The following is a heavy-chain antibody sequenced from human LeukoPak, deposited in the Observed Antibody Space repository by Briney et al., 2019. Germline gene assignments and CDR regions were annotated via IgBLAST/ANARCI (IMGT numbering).Heavy chain of an antibody. CDR2: ISGSGGST. CDR3: AKDSAAGDWYFDL. D-gene: IGHD7-27*01. J-gene: IGHJ2*01. Sequence: LXLSXAASGFTFSSXAMSWVRQAPGKXLEWVSAISGSGGSTYYADSVKGRFTISRDNSKNTLYLQMNSLRAEDTAVYYCAKDSAAGDWYFDLWGRGTLVTVSS. CDR1: GFTFSSXA. V-gene: IGHV3-23*01.